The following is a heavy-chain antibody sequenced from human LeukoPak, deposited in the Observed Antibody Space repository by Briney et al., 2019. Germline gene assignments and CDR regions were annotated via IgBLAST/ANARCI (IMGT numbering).Heavy chain of an antibody. Sequence: ASVKVSCKASGYTFTSYGISWVRQAAGQGLEWMGWISAYKGNTNYAQKLQRRLTMTTDTSTSTAYMELSSLRSEDTAVYYCARGPGGPVNNYYMDVWGKGTTVTVSS. CDR2: ISAYKGNT. V-gene: IGHV1-18*01. D-gene: IGHD1/OR15-1a*01. J-gene: IGHJ6*03. CDR3: ARGPGGPVNNYYMDV. CDR1: GYTFTSYG.